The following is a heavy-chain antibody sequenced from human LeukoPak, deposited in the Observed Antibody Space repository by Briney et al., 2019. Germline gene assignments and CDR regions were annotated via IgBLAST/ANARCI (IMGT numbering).Heavy chain of an antibody. CDR3: AREYYYGSGKSATFFDY. J-gene: IGHJ4*02. Sequence: SVKVSCKASGGTFSSYAISWVRQAPGQGLEWMGVIIPIFGTANYAQKFQGRVTITADKSTSTAYMELSSLRSEDTAVYYCAREYYYGSGKSATFFDYWGQGTLVTVSS. CDR2: IIPIFGTA. CDR1: GGTFSSYA. D-gene: IGHD3-10*01. V-gene: IGHV1-69*06.